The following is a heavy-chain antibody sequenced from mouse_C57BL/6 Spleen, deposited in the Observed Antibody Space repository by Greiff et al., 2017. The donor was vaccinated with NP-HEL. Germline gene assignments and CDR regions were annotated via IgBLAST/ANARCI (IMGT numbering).Heavy chain of an antibody. D-gene: IGHD1-1*01. Sequence: EVQLVESGGGLVKPGGSLKLSCAASGFTFSSYAMSWVRQTPEKRLEWVATISDGGSYTYYPDNVKGRFTISRDNAKNNLYLQMSYLKSEDTAMYYCARAYYYGSRKYYVDYWGQGTTLTVSS. CDR1: GFTFSSYA. V-gene: IGHV5-4*01. CDR3: ARAYYYGSRKYYVDY. CDR2: ISDGGSYT. J-gene: IGHJ2*01.